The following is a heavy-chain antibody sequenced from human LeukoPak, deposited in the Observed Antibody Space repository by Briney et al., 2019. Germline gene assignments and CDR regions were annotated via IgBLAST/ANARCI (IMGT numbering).Heavy chain of an antibody. CDR1: GITLSNYG. V-gene: IGHV3-23*01. CDR2: ISDSGGRT. D-gene: IGHD3-22*01. Sequence: GGSLRLSCAVSGITLSNYGMSWVRQAPGKGLEWVAGISDSGGRTNYADSVKGRFTISRDNPKNTLYLQMNSLRTEDTAVYFCAKRGVVIRVILVGFHKEAYYFDSWGQGALITVSS. CDR3: AKRGVVIRVILVGFHKEAYYFDS. J-gene: IGHJ4*02.